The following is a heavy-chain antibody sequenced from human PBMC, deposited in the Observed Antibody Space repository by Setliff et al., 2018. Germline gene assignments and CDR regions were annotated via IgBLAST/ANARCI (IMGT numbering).Heavy chain of an antibody. V-gene: IGHV2-26*01. CDR1: GFSLSNARMG. J-gene: IGHJ4*02. Sequence: SGPTLVNPTETLTPTCTVSGFSLSNARMGVSWIRQPPGKALGWLAHIFSNDERSYSTSLKSRLTISKDTSKSQVVLTMTNMDPVDTATYYCARFYYDYVWGSYRYTYFDYWGQGTLVTVSS. CDR3: ARFYYDYVWGSYRYTYFDY. CDR2: IFSNDER. D-gene: IGHD3-16*02.